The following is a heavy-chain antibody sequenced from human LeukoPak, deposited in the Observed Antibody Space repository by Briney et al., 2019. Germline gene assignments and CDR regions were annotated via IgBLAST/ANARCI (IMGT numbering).Heavy chain of an antibody. CDR3: AREYGSSSWYNY. J-gene: IGHJ4*02. CDR1: GGSISSYY. CDR2: IYYSGST. D-gene: IGHD6-13*01. V-gene: IGHV4-59*01. Sequence: SETLSLTCTVSGGSISSYYWSWIRQPPGKGLGWIGYIYYSGSTNYNPSLKSRVTISVDTSKNQFSLKLSSVTAADTAVYYCAREYGSSSWYNYWGQGTLVTVSS.